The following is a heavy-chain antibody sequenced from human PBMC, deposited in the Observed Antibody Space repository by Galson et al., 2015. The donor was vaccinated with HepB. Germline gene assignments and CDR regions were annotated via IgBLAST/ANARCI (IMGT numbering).Heavy chain of an antibody. J-gene: IGHJ4*02. D-gene: IGHD2-15*01. CDR3: ARHSLTGAFDF. V-gene: IGHV3-23*01. Sequence: SLRLSCAASGFTFSSYAMSWVRQAPGQGLEWVASFSNIGGNTYYGDSVKGRFTISRDNSRSTLFLQMNNLRADDTAVYFCARHSLTGAFDFWGQGTLVTVSS. CDR2: FSNIGGNT. CDR1: GFTFSSYA.